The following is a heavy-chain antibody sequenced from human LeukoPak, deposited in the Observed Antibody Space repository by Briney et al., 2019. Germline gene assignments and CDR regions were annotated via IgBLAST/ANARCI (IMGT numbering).Heavy chain of an antibody. D-gene: IGHD6-19*01. V-gene: IGHV3-21*01. CDR3: ARDHPVAAQNVGYYYMDV. Sequence: GWPLLLSCAASGFTFSSYSMNCGRQARGEGLEWVSSISSSGSYIYYADSVKGRFTISRDNARNSLFLQMNSLRAEDTAVYYCARDHPVAAQNVGYYYMDVWGKGTTVTISS. J-gene: IGHJ6*03. CDR1: GFTFSSYS. CDR2: ISSSGSYI.